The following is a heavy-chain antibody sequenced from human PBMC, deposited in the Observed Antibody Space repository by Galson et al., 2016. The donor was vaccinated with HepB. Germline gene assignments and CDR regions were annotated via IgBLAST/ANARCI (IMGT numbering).Heavy chain of an antibody. V-gene: IGHV3-23*01. J-gene: IGHJ3*02. CDR2: ISGSGGST. CDR1: GFTFSSYA. CDR3: AKDVARRVTMIVVVRGFHI. Sequence: SLRLSCAASGFTFSSYAMTWVRQAPGKGLEWVSAISGSGGSTYYADSVKGRFTISRDNSKNTLYLQMNSLRAEDTAVYYCAKDVARRVTMIVVVRGFHIWGQGTMVTVSS. D-gene: IGHD3-22*01.